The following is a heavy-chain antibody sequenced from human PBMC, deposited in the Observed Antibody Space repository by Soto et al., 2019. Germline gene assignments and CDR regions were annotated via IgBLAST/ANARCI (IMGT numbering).Heavy chain of an antibody. CDR2: IIPIFGTA. D-gene: IGHD5-12*01. V-gene: IGHV1-69*13. CDR3: AREDVVANGEYYYYYYGMDV. J-gene: IGHJ6*02. Sequence: ASVKVSCKASGGTFSIYAIIWVRQAPGQGLEWMGGIIPIFGTANYAQKFQGRVTITADESTSTAYMELSSLRSEDTAVYYCAREDVVANGEYYYYYYGMDVWGQGTTVTVSS. CDR1: GGTFSIYA.